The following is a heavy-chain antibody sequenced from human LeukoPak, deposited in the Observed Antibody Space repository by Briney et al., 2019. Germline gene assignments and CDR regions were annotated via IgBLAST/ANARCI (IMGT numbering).Heavy chain of an antibody. V-gene: IGHV4-34*01. D-gene: IGHD3-16*01. J-gene: IGHJ3*02. Sequence: SETLSVTCAVYGGSFSGYYWSWIRQPPGKGLEWIGEINHSGSTNYNPSLKSRVTISVDTSKNQFSLKLSSVTAAGTALYYCARGEYDYAWGSYSPNAFAMWGQGTMVTVSS. CDR3: ARGEYDYAWGSYSPNAFAM. CDR2: INHSGST. CDR1: GGSFSGYY.